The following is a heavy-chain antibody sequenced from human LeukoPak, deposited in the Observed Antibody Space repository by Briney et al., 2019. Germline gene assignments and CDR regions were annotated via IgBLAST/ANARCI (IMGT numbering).Heavy chain of an antibody. J-gene: IGHJ5*02. CDR3: AREDIVLMVYAAARPTGFDP. CDR1: GFTFDDYG. CDR2: IHWNSGST. Sequence: GGSLRLSCVASGFTFDDYGISWVRQAPGKGLEWASRIHWNSGSTRYADSVKGRFTISRDNAKNSLYLQMNSLRPEDTAFYYCAREDIVLMVYAAARPTGFDPWGQGTLVTVSS. V-gene: IGHV3-20*04. D-gene: IGHD2-8*01.